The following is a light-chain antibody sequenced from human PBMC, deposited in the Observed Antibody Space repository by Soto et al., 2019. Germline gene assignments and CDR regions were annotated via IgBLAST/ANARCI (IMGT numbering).Light chain of an antibody. CDR1: QNSKNY. CDR3: QQSYCPHPT. CDR2: AXS. V-gene: IGKV1-39*01. Sequence: DTVLASSPDTVAVPLGERDAXNCKSSQNSKNYLAWYQKKXGKAPHXXXVAXSSLQRGGPSRLSGSRSAPDFTLTISSQQEDDFANYYYQQSYCPHPTFGQGTKVDIK. J-gene: IGKJ1*01.